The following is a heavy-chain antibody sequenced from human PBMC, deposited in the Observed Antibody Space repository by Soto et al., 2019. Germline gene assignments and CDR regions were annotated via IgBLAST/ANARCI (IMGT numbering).Heavy chain of an antibody. CDR1: GFTFSSYA. V-gene: IGHV3-30-3*01. D-gene: IGHD3-22*01. Sequence: GGSLRLSCAASGFTFSSYAMHWVRQAPGKGLEWVAVISYDGSNKYYADSVKGRFTISRDNSKNTLYLQMNSLRAEDTAVYYCARDTSMIVVVIPDYWGQGTLVTVSS. CDR3: ARDTSMIVVVIPDY. CDR2: ISYDGSNK. J-gene: IGHJ4*02.